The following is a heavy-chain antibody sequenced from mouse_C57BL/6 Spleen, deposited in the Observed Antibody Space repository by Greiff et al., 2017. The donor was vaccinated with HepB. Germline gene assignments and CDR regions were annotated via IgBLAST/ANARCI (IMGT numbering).Heavy chain of an antibody. J-gene: IGHJ2*01. CDR2: IRNKANNHAT. CDR1: GFTFSDAW. CDR3: TQLGHGGDFDY. D-gene: IGHD4-1*02. V-gene: IGHV6-6*01. Sequence: EVQLVESGGGLVQPGGSMKLSCAASGFTFSDAWMDWVRQSPEKGLEWVAEIRNKANNHATYYAESVKGRFTISRDDSKSSVYLQMNSLRAEDTGIYYCTQLGHGGDFDYWGQGTTLTVSS.